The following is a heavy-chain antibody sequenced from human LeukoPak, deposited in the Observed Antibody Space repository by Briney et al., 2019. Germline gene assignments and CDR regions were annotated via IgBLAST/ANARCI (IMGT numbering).Heavy chain of an antibody. Sequence: ASVKVSCKASGYTFTGYYMHWVRQAPGKGLEWMGGFDPEDGETIYAQKFQGRVTMTEDTSTDTAYMELSSLRSEDTAVYYCATSPMDVWGKGTTVTVFS. CDR3: ATSPMDV. CDR2: FDPEDGET. J-gene: IGHJ6*03. V-gene: IGHV1-24*01. CDR1: GYTFTGYY.